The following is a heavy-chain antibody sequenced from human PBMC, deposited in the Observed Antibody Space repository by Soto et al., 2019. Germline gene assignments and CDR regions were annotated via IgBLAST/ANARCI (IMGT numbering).Heavy chain of an antibody. D-gene: IGHD6-13*01. Sequence: QVQLVQSGAEMKKPGSSVKVSCKVSGDSFSSYAISWVRQAPGEGLEWVGGIIPIFETANYAQNFQGRVTITAVESTTKAYLEVTRLRPQDTAVFYCAASDSSSWQHDYWGQGTLITV. V-gene: IGHV1-69*01. CDR1: GDSFSSYA. J-gene: IGHJ4*02. CDR2: IIPIFETA. CDR3: AASDSSSWQHDY.